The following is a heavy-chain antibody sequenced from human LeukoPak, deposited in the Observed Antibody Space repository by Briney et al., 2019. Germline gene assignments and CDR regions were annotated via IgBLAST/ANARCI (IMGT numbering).Heavy chain of an antibody. V-gene: IGHV4-61*02. CDR2: IYSNGWT. CDR3: ARGSGWNSFDP. J-gene: IGHJ5*02. Sequence: SETLSLTCTASGGSISTYLYYWTWIRQPAGKGLEWIGRIYSNGWTDYNPPLKSRVSISIDTSKNHFSLKMSLATAADTALYYCARGSGWNSFDPWGQGTLVTVSS. CDR1: GGSISTYLYY. D-gene: IGHD6-19*01.